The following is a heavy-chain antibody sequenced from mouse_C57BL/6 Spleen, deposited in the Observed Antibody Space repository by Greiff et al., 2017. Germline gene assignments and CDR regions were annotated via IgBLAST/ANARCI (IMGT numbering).Heavy chain of an antibody. CDR2: IDPSDSYT. D-gene: IGHD2-1*01. J-gene: IGHJ2*01. Sequence: QVQLQQPGAELVKPGASVKLSCKASGYTFTSYWMHWVKQRPGQGLEWIGEIDPSDSYTNSNQKFKGKSTLTVDKSSSTAYMQLISLTSEDSAVYYSARGLLLLDYWGQGTTLTVSS. CDR3: ARGLLLLDY. CDR1: GYTFTSYW. V-gene: IGHV1-69*01.